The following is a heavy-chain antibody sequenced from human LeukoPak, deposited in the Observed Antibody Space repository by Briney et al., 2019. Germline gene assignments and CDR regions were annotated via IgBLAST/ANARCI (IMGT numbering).Heavy chain of an antibody. CDR1: GFIFSNYA. Sequence: GGFLRLSCAASGFIFSNYAMNWVRQAPGKGLEWVSTITSSGDNTYYGDSVKGRFTISRDNSKNTLYLQMNNLRADDTATYYCAKDAMTLENRWNYRSKTDHEYWGQGTLVAVSS. V-gene: IGHV3-23*01. J-gene: IGHJ4*02. D-gene: IGHD1-7*01. CDR3: AKDAMTLENRWNYRSKTDHEY. CDR2: ITSSGDNT.